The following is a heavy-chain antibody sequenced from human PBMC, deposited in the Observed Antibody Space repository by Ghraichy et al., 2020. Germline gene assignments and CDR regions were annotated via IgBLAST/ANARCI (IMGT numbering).Heavy chain of an antibody. CDR1: GFTFSSYD. CDR2: IGTAGDT. V-gene: IGHV3-13*01. J-gene: IGHJ2*01. Sequence: GGSLRLSCAASGFTFSSYDMHWVRQATGKGLEWVSAIGTAGDTYYPGSVKGRFTISRENAKNSLYLQMNSLRAGDTAVYYCARVGGSESHFDLWGRGTLVTVSS. CDR3: ARVGGSESHFDL. D-gene: IGHD3-16*01.